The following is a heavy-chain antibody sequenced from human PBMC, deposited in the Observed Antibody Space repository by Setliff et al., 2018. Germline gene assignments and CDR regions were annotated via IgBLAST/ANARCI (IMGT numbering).Heavy chain of an antibody. D-gene: IGHD6-19*01. CDR2: IYHSGST. V-gene: IGHV4-30-2*01. J-gene: IGHJ3*02. CDR1: GGSISSGGYS. Sequence: SETLSLTCAVSGGSISSGGYSWSWIRQPPGKGLEWIGYIYHSGSTYYNPSLKSRFTISRDNAKNSLYLQMNSLRAEDTAVYYCARGWPIAVDAFDIWGQGTMVTVSS. CDR3: ARGWPIAVDAFDI.